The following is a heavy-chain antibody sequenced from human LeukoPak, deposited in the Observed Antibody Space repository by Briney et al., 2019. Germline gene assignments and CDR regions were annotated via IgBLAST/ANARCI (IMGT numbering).Heavy chain of an antibody. D-gene: IGHD6-6*01. V-gene: IGHV1-18*04. Sequence: GASVKVSCKASGYTFTSYYMHWVRQAPGQGLEWMGWISAYNGNTNYAQKLQGRVTMTTDTSTSTAYMELRSLRSDDTAVYYCARVIELDIAARPDYFDYWGQGTLVTVSS. CDR1: GYTFTSYY. J-gene: IGHJ4*02. CDR2: ISAYNGNT. CDR3: ARVIELDIAARPDYFDY.